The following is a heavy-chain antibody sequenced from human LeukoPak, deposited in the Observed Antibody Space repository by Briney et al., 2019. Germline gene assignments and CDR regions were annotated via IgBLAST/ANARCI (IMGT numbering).Heavy chain of an antibody. CDR1: GFTFSSYA. V-gene: IGHV3-30*02. J-gene: IGHJ6*03. Sequence: SGGSLRLSCAASGFTFSSYAMHWVRQAPGKGLEWATFIRYDGSNKYYADSVKGRFTISRDNSKDTLYLQMNSLRAEDTAVYYCAKGSKEVLFTRDHYMDVWGKGTTVTISS. CDR3: AKGSKEVLFTRDHYMDV. CDR2: IRYDGSNK. D-gene: IGHD3-3*01.